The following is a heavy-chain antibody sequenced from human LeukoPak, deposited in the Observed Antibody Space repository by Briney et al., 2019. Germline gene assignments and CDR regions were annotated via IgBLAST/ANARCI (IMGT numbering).Heavy chain of an antibody. J-gene: IGHJ5*02. CDR1: GGTFSSHA. CDR2: IIPIFGTA. CDR3: ARDAFGELSSWFDP. V-gene: IGHV1-69*13. D-gene: IGHD3-10*01. Sequence: AASVKVSCKASGGTFSSHAISWARQAPGQGLEWMGGIIPIFGTANYAQKFQGRVTITADESTSTAYMELSSLRSEDTAVYYCARDAFGELSSWFDPWGQGTLVTVSS.